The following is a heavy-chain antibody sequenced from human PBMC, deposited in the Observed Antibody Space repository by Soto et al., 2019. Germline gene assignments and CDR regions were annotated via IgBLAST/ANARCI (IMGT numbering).Heavy chain of an antibody. CDR1: GYTFTSYG. D-gene: IGHD2-2*01. J-gene: IGHJ6*02. V-gene: IGHV1-18*01. CDR2: ISAYNGNT. CDR3: ARVRVTGYCSSTSCMYYYYGMDV. Sequence: ASVKVSCKASGYTFTSYGISWVRQAPGQGLEWMGWISAYNGNTNYAQKLQGRVTMTTDTSTSTAYMELRSLRSDDTAVYYCARVRVTGYCSSTSCMYYYYGMDVWGQGTTVTAP.